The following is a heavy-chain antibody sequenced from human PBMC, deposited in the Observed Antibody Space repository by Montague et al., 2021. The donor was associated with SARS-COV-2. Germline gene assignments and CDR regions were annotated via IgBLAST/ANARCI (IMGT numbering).Heavy chain of an antibody. V-gene: IGHV4-59*01. CDR3: AREITMVRGVMSTNWFDP. CDR2: IYYSGST. Sequence: SETLSLTCTVSGGSISSYYWSWIRQPPGKGLEWIGYIYYSGSTNYNPSLKSRVIISVDTSKNQFSLKLSSVTAADTAVYYFAREITMVRGVMSTNWFDPWGQGTLVTVSS. D-gene: IGHD3-10*01. J-gene: IGHJ5*02. CDR1: GGSISSYY.